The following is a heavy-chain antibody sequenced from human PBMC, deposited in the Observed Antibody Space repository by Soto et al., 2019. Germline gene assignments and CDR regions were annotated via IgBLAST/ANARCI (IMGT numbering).Heavy chain of an antibody. CDR1: GGTLRNYA. J-gene: IGHJ4*02. D-gene: IGHD3-22*01. Sequence: GGPVKVSRKGSGGTLRNYAISRGRQGPGQGLEWMGGIIPIFGTANYAQKFQGRVTITADESTSTAYMELSSLRSEDTAVYYCARAPFSSGYYYGFDYWGQGTLVTVSS. V-gene: IGHV1-69*13. CDR3: ARAPFSSGYYYGFDY. CDR2: IIPIFGTA.